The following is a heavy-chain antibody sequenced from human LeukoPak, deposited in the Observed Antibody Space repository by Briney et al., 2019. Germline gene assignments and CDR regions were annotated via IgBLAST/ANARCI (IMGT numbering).Heavy chain of an antibody. CDR2: IKRDVSST. CDR1: GFTFSNDN. Sequence: GGSLRLSCAASGFTFSNDNMNWVRQAPGKGLVWVSRIKRDVSSTNYADFLKGRFTISRDNAKNTLYLQMNSLRAEDTAVYYCAVRYSGSWYLFDYWGQGTLVTVSS. J-gene: IGHJ4*02. D-gene: IGHD6-13*01. CDR3: AVRYSGSWYLFDY. V-gene: IGHV3-74*01.